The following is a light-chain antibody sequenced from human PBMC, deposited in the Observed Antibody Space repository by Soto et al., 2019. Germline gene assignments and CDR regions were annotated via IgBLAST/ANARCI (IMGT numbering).Light chain of an antibody. CDR3: QQYGSSPRT. V-gene: IGKV3-20*01. CDR1: QSVSSSY. Sequence: EIVVTQSPGTLSLSPGERATLSCRASQSVSSSYLAWYQQKPGQAPRLLIYDASNRATGIPDRFSGGGSATDFHLTISRLEPEDFEVYYCQQYGSSPRTFGQGTKVEIQ. J-gene: IGKJ1*01. CDR2: DAS.